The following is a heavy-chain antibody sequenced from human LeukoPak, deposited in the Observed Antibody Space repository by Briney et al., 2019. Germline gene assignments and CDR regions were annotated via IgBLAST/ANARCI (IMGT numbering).Heavy chain of an antibody. J-gene: IGHJ4*02. CDR1: GGSISSYY. CDR2: INHSGST. CDR3: ARGLVGATAR. Sequence: PSETLSLTCTVSGGSISSYYWSWIRQPPGKGLEWIGEINHSGSTNYNPSLKSRVTISVDTSKNQFSLKLSSVTAADTAVYYCARGLVGATARWGQGTLVTVSS. D-gene: IGHD1-26*01. V-gene: IGHV4-34*01.